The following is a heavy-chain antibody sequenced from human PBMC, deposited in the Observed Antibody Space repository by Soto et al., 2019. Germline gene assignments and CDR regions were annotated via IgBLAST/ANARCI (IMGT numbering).Heavy chain of an antibody. D-gene: IGHD6-6*01. Sequence: GGSLRLSCAASEFTFSSYAMIWVRQAPGKGLEWVSSITGSGYGSYYADSVKGRFTISRDNSKNTLYLQMNSLRVEDTAVYFCAKDLMGLQSSSPYHHFFMDVCGKGTSVTVSS. CDR2: ITGSGYGS. J-gene: IGHJ6*04. V-gene: IGHV3-23*01. CDR3: AKDLMGLQSSSPYHHFFMDV. CDR1: EFTFSSYA.